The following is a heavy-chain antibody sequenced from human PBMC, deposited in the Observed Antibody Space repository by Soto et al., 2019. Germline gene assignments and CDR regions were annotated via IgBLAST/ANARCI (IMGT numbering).Heavy chain of an antibody. CDR2: IFYLGSS. D-gene: IGHD3-3*02. J-gene: IGHJ5*02. CDR3: ARHSLALRKNNWFDP. V-gene: IGHV4-39*01. Sequence: SETLSLTCTVSGDSIISSDFYWGWVRKPPGKGLEWIGSIFYLGSSYYNPSLKSRVTMSVDTSKNQFSLRLKSVTAADTALYFCARHSLALRKNNWFDPWGQGVMVTVSS. CDR1: GDSIISSDFY.